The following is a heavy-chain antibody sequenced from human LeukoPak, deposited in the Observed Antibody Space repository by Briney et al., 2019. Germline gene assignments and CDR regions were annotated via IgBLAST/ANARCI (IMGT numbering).Heavy chain of an antibody. CDR1: GGSISSSSYY. V-gene: IGHV4-39*01. Sequence: SETLSLTCTVSGGSISSSSYYWGWIRQPPGKGLEWIGSIYYSGSAYYNPSLKSRVTISVDTSKNQFSLKLSSVTAADTAVYYCARHSFLGVGPWGQGTLVTVSS. J-gene: IGHJ5*02. CDR2: IYYSGSA. CDR3: ARHSFLGVGP. D-gene: IGHD2/OR15-2a*01.